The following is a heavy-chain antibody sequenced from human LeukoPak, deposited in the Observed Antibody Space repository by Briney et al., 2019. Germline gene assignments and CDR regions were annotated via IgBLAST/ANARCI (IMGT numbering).Heavy chain of an antibody. CDR3: AKFPPSLVETAMAFGY. J-gene: IGHJ4*02. V-gene: IGHV3-23*01. Sequence: PGGSLRLSCAASGFSYSSYAKSWVRHATGKGLEWHSSIRGSGGHTSHADSVKGRFTISRDNSKNTLYLQMNSLRAEDTAGYYCAKFPPSLVETAMAFGYWGQGTLVTVSS. CDR1: GFSYSSYA. D-gene: IGHD5-18*01. CDR2: IRGSGGHT.